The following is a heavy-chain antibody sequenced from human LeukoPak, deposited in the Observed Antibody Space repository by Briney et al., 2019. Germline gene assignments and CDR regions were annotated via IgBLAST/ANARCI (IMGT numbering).Heavy chain of an antibody. CDR2: ISAYNGNT. J-gene: IGHJ6*02. D-gene: IGHD3-22*01. V-gene: IGHV1-18*01. Sequence: GASVKVSCKASGYTFTSYGISWVRQAPGQGLEWMGWISAYNGNTNYAQKLQGRVTMTTDTSTSTAYMELRSPRSDDTAVYYCARLYYYDSSGYYSYYYYGMDVWGQGTTVTVSS. CDR3: ARLYYYDSSGYYSYYYYGMDV. CDR1: GYTFTSYG.